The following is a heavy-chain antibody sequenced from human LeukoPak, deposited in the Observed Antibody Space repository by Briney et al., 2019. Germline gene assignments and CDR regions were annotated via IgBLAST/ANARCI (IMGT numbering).Heavy chain of an antibody. CDR2: ISGSGGST. D-gene: IGHD2-21*02. CDR1: GFTFSSYA. CDR3: AKDPPLFCGGDCYAVDY. Sequence: GGSLRLSYAASGFTFSSYAMSWVRQAPGKGLEWVSAISGSGGSTYYADSVKGRFTISRDNSKNTLYLQMNSLRAEDTAVYYCAKDPPLFCGGDCYAVDYWGQGTLVTVSS. V-gene: IGHV3-23*01. J-gene: IGHJ4*02.